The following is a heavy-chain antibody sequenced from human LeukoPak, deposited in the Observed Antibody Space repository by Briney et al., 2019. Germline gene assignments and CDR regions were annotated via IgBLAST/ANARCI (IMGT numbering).Heavy chain of an antibody. V-gene: IGHV1-2*02. Sequence: ASVKVSCKASGYTFTSYYMHWVRQAPGQGLEWMGWINPNSGGTNYAQKFQGRVTMTRDTSISTAYMELSRLRSDDTAVYYCARASSTSLLPFYYYYMDVWGKGTTVTVSS. CDR1: GYTFTSYY. CDR3: ARASSTSLLPFYYYYMDV. CDR2: INPNSGGT. J-gene: IGHJ6*03. D-gene: IGHD2-2*01.